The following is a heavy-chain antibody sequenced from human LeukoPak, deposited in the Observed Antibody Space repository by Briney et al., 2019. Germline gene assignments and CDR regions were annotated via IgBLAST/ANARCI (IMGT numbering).Heavy chain of an antibody. CDR3: AKVEGPVAGTLTLDY. V-gene: IGHV3-23*01. Sequence: GGSLRRSGAASGFTFSSYAMGWVRQAPGKGLEWVSAISGSGGSTYYADSVKGRFTISRDNSKNTLYLQMNSLRAEDTAVYYCAKVEGPVAGTLTLDYWGQGTLVTVSS. D-gene: IGHD6-19*01. CDR2: ISGSGGST. CDR1: GFTFSSYA. J-gene: IGHJ4*02.